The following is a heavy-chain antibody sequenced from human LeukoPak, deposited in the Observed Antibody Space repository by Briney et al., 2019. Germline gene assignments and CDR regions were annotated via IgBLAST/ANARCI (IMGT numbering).Heavy chain of an antibody. V-gene: IGHV3-23*01. J-gene: IGHJ4*02. D-gene: IGHD6-13*01. CDR3: AKGGHSSGWWGIPYYFVS. CDR1: GVLFSSYA. CDR2: ISGSGGST. Sequence: GSLLLSCAASGVLFSSYAMSWVRQAPGEGLEWVSAISGSGGSTYYADSVKGRSTISRDNSKDTLYLQMNSLRAEDTAVYYCAKGGHSSGWWGIPYYFVSWGQGTLVTVSS.